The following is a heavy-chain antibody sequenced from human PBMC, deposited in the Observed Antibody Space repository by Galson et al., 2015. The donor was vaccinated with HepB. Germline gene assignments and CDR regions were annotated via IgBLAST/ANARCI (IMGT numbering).Heavy chain of an antibody. CDR2: IIPIFGTA. Sequence: SVKVSCKASGGTFSSYAISWVRQAPGQGLEWMGGIIPIFGTANYAQKFQGRVTITADKSTSTAYMELSSLRSEDTAVYYCAVQGVDTAMAGNYYYGMDVWGQGTTVTVSS. CDR3: AVQGVDTAMAGNYYYGMDV. CDR1: GGTFSSYA. D-gene: IGHD5-18*01. J-gene: IGHJ6*02. V-gene: IGHV1-69*06.